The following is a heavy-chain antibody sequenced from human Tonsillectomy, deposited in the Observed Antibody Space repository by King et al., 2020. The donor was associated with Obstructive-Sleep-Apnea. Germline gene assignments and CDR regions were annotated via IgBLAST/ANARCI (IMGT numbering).Heavy chain of an antibody. CDR2: MYYSGYT. J-gene: IGHJ4*02. D-gene: IGHD4-23*01. CDR1: GGSISSGGYY. CDR3: ARDFGNLGGYFDY. Sequence: QLQESGPGLVKPSQTLSLTCTVSGGSISSGGYYWSWIRQHPGKGLEWIGYMYYSGYTHHNPSLKSRVIISVDTSKNQFSLKLSSVTAADTAVYYCARDFGNLGGYFDYWGQGTLVTVSS. V-gene: IGHV4-31*03.